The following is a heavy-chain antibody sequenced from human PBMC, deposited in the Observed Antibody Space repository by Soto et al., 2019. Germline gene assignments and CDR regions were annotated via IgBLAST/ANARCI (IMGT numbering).Heavy chain of an antibody. V-gene: IGHV3-23*01. Sequence: EVPLLESGGGLVQPGGSLRLSCAASGFTFSNYAMTWVRQAPGKGLEWVSGITGSSETTYYADSVKGRFTISRDNSKNTVSLQMNGLRAEDSAVYYCARDCARTSCSVWKLWGQGTLVTVSP. J-gene: IGHJ4*02. CDR1: GFTFSNYA. CDR2: ITGSSETT. CDR3: ARDCARTSCSVWKL. D-gene: IGHD2-2*01.